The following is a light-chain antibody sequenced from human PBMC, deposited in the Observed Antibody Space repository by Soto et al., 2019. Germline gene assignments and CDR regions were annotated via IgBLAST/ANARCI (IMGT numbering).Light chain of an antibody. V-gene: IGKV1-27*01. CDR1: QGISNY. CDR3: QEYNSAPIT. Sequence: DIQMTQSPSSLSAYVVDRVTITCRASQGISNYLAWYQQKPGKVPKLLIYAASTLQSGVPSRFSGSGSPTYFTLTISSLQPEDVANYYCQEYNSAPITFGPGTKVDIK. J-gene: IGKJ3*01. CDR2: AAS.